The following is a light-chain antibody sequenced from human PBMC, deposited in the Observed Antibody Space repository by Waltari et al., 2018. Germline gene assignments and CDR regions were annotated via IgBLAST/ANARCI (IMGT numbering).Light chain of an antibody. V-gene: IGKV1-9*01. CDR2: AAS. CDR3: QPLNSYQWT. J-gene: IGKJ1*01. CDR1: QGMNNY. Sequence: IQLTQSPSSLSASVGDRVTITCRVSQGMNNYLAWYQQKPGKAPKLLIYAASTLQSGVPSRFSGSGYGTDFTLTISSLQPEDFATYYCQPLNSYQWTFGQGTKVEI.